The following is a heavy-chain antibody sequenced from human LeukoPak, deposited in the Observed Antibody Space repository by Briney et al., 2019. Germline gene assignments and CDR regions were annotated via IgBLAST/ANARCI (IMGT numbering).Heavy chain of an antibody. V-gene: IGHV3-48*01. CDR3: AKDTIFGVVFRP. J-gene: IGHJ4*02. CDR2: ISSSSSTI. D-gene: IGHD3-3*01. CDR1: GFTFSSYS. Sequence: PGGSLRLSCAASGFTFSSYSMNWVRQAPGKGLEWVSYISSSSSTIYYADSVKGRFTISRDNAKNSLYLQMNSLRAEDTAVYYCAKDTIFGVVFRPWGQGTLVTVSS.